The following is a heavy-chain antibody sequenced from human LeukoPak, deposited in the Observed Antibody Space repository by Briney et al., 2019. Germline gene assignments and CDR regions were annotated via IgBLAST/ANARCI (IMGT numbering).Heavy chain of an antibody. CDR2: IVVGSGNT. V-gene: IGHV1-58*02. D-gene: IGHD3-22*01. CDR1: GFTFTSSA. J-gene: IGHJ4*02. CDR3: AAAPRGYYDSSGYYYNY. Sequence: SVKVSCKASGFTFTSSAMQWVRQARGQRLEWIGWIVVGSGNTNYAQKFQERVTITRDMSTSTAYMELSSLRSEGTAVYYCAAAPRGYYDSSGYYYNYWGQGTLVTVSS.